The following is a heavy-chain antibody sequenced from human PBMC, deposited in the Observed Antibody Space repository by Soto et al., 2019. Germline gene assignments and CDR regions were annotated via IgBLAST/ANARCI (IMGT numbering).Heavy chain of an antibody. CDR3: AKDMGYDLSPLGYFDY. Sequence: EVQLVESGGGLVQPGRSLRLSCAASGFTFDDYAMHWVRQAPGKGLEWVSGISWNSGSIGYAESVKGRFTISRDNAKTSLYLQMNSLRSEDTALYYCAKDMGYDLSPLGYFDYWGQGTLVTVSS. J-gene: IGHJ4*02. D-gene: IGHD5-12*01. CDR1: GFTFDDYA. V-gene: IGHV3-9*01. CDR2: ISWNSGSI.